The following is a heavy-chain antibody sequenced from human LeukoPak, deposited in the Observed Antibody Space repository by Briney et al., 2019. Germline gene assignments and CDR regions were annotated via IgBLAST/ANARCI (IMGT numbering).Heavy chain of an antibody. Sequence: GGSLRLSCAASGFTFSNYGMNWVRQAPGKGLEWVSIITSGVGITYYADSMKGRFTISRDNSKNTLYLQMNSLRADDTAVYYCAKGDYYDFDYWGQGTLVTVSS. CDR3: AKGDYYDFDY. V-gene: IGHV3-23*01. CDR1: GFTFSNYG. CDR2: ITSGVGIT. D-gene: IGHD3-10*01. J-gene: IGHJ4*02.